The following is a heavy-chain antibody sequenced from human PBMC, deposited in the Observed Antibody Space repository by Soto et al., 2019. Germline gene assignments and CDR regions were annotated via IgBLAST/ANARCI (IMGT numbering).Heavy chain of an antibody. V-gene: IGHV4-30-2*01. CDR1: GGSISGGGYS. Sequence: QLQLQESGSGLVKPSQTLSLTCAVSGGSISGGGYSWSWIRQPPGKGLEWIGYIYNSGSTYYNPSLKRPCTISVDRSKNQCSLRLCSVTAADTAVDYCAGGIAARPLGNWGQGTLVTVSS. CDR3: AGGIAARPLGN. J-gene: IGHJ4*02. D-gene: IGHD6-6*01. CDR2: IYNSGST.